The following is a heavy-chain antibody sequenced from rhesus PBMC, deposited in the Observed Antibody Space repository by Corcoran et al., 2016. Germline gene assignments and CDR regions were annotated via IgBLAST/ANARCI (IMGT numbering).Heavy chain of an antibody. CDR3: ARGVRDCGTTYCSSAVDY. D-gene: IGHD2-15*01. Sequence: QVQLQESGPGLVKPSETLSLTCAVSGYSISSGYYWGWISQPPGKGLGYVGYISGTSGSTYYNPSLESRVTISKDTSKNQFSLKLSSVTAADTAVYYCARGVRDCGTTYCSSAVDYWGQGVLVTVSS. V-gene: IGHV4-99*02. J-gene: IGHJ4*01. CDR2: ISGTSGST. CDR1: GYSISSGYY.